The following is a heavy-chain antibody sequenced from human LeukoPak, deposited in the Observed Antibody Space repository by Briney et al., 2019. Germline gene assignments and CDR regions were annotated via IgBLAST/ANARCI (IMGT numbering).Heavy chain of an antibody. CDR3: ASGYGYCSGGSCSPYNWFDP. Sequence: GASVKVSCKASGYTFTSYDINWVRQATGQGLEWMGWMNPNSGNTGYAQKFQGRVTVTRNTSISTAYMELSSLRSEDTAVYYCASGYGYCSGGSCSPYNWFDPWGQGTLVTVSS. J-gene: IGHJ5*02. CDR2: MNPNSGNT. V-gene: IGHV1-8*01. CDR1: GYTFTSYD. D-gene: IGHD2-15*01.